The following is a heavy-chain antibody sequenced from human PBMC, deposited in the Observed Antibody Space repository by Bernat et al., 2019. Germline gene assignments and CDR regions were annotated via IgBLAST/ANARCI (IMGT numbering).Heavy chain of an antibody. Sequence: QLQLQESGPGLVKPSETLSLTCTVSGGSISSSSYYWGWIRQPPGKGLEWIGSIDYSGSTYYNPSLKSRVTMSVDTSKNQFSVKLSSVTAADTAVDYCATRPTVTKNWFDPWGQGTLVTVSS. CDR3: ATRPTVTKNWFDP. CDR1: GGSISSSSYY. CDR2: IDYSGST. D-gene: IGHD4-17*01. J-gene: IGHJ5*02. V-gene: IGHV4-39*01.